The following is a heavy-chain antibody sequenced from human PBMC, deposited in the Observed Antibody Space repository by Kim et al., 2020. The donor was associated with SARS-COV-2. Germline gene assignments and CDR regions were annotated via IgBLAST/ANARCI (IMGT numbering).Heavy chain of an antibody. J-gene: IGHJ4*02. CDR2: ISYDGSNK. CDR3: AGDGYPNH. V-gene: IGHV3-30*04. Sequence: GGSLRLSCAASGFTFSSYAMHWVRQAPGKGLEWVAVISYDGSNKYYADSVKGRFTVSRDNSKNTLYLQMNSLRAEDTAVYYCAGDGYPNHWGQGTLVTVSS. CDR1: GFTFSSYA. D-gene: IGHD5-12*01.